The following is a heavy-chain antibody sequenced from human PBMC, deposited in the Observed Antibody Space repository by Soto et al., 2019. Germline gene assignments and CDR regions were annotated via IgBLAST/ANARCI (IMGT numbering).Heavy chain of an antibody. J-gene: IGHJ4*02. V-gene: IGHV4-59*01. CDR1: GGSISSYY. CDR2: IYYSGST. Sequence: SETLSLTCTVSGGSISSYYWSWIRQPPGKGLEWIGYIYYSGSTNYNPSLKSRVTMSVDTSKNQFSLKLSSVTAADTAVYYCARGENDFWSGYWRGDPFGYWGQGTQVTVSS. CDR3: ARGENDFWSGYWRGDPFGY. D-gene: IGHD3-3*01.